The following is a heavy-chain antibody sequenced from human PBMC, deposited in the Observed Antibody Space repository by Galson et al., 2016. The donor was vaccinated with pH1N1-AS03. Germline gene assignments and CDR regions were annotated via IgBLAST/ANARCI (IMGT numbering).Heavy chain of an antibody. D-gene: IGHD2-2*01. J-gene: IGHJ6*02. CDR1: GYIFTGFY. CDR2: INTDSGVT. V-gene: IGHV1-2*04. Sequence: SVKVSCKASGYIFTGFYVHWVRQAPGQGLEWMGWINTDSGVTNYAQKFKAWVTMTRDTSASTAYMELYGLKSEDTAVYYCARDPRGPSTSATCPTTYYFGIDVWGQGTTVIVSS. CDR3: ARDPRGPSTSATCPTTYYFGIDV.